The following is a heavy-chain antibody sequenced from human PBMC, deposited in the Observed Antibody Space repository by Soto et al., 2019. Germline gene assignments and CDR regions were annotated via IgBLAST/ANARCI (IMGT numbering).Heavy chain of an antibody. Sequence: ASVKVSCKASGYTFTSYGISWVRQAPGQGLEWMGWISAYNGNTNYAQKLQGRVTMTTDTSTSTAYMELRSLRSDDTAVYYCARDIVVVVAAPGRYAFDIWGQGTMVTVSS. J-gene: IGHJ3*02. CDR2: ISAYNGNT. V-gene: IGHV1-18*01. D-gene: IGHD2-15*01. CDR1: GYTFTSYG. CDR3: ARDIVVVVAAPGRYAFDI.